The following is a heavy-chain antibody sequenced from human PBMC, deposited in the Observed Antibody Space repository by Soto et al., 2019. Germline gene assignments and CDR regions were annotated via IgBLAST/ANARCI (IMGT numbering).Heavy chain of an antibody. CDR2: IYHSGST. Sequence: QVKLQESGAGLVKPSGTLSLTCAVSSGSISSSNWWSWVRQHPGQGLEWIGEIYHSGSTHYNPSLRSRVTISVDKDKNQFSLKLSSVTAADTDVDYCERDTTNGDYYYYMDVWGKGTTVTVSS. CDR3: ERDTTNGDYYYYMDV. V-gene: IGHV4-4*02. CDR1: SGSISSSNW. D-gene: IGHD1-26*01. J-gene: IGHJ6*03.